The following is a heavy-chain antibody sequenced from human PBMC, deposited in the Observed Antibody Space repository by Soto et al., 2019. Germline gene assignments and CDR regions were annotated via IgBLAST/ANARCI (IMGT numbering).Heavy chain of an antibody. V-gene: IGHV5-51*01. Sequence: GESLKISCKASGYSFTTYWIGWVRQMPGKGLEWVGIIYPGDSDTRYSPSFQGQVTISADKSISTAYLQWSSLKASDSAMFYCARKDIAGNSVDFWGQGTLVTVSS. CDR1: GYSFTTYW. D-gene: IGHD6-13*01. J-gene: IGHJ4*02. CDR3: ARKDIAGNSVDF. CDR2: IYPGDSDT.